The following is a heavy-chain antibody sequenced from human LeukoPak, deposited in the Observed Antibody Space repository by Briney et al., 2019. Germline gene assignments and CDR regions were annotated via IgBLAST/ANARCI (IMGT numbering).Heavy chain of an antibody. V-gene: IGHV1-18*01. CDR2: ISAYNGNT. CDR3: ARSRLISDFWSGYYYYGMDV. CDR1: GYTFTSYG. J-gene: IGHJ6*02. D-gene: IGHD3-3*01. Sequence: ASVKVSCKASGYTFTSYGISWVRQAPGQGLEWMGWISAYNGNTNYAQKLQGRVTMTTDTSTSTAYMELRSLRSDDTAVYYCARSRLISDFWSGYYYYGMDVWGQGTTVTVSS.